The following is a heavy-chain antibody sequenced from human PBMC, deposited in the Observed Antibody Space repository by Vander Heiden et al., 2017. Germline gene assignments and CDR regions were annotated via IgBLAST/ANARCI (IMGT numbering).Heavy chain of an antibody. CDR2: MYYGGST. CDR3: ARCEGGNKGCGFDY. Sequence: QVQLQESGPGLVKPSETLSLTCTVPGGSISSYYWSWIRQPPGKGLEWIGYMYYGGSTNYHPSLKSRVTISVDTSKNQFSLKLSSVTAADTAVYYCARCEGGNKGCGFDYWGQGSLVTVSS. V-gene: IGHV4-59*01. J-gene: IGHJ4*02. CDR1: GGSISSYY. D-gene: IGHD2-15*01.